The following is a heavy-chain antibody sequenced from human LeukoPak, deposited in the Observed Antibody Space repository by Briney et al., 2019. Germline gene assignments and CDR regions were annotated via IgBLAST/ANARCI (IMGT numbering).Heavy chain of an antibody. CDR2: IYYSGST. V-gene: IGHV4-59*01. J-gene: IGHJ5*02. CDR1: GGSISSYY. D-gene: IGHD5-24*01. CDR3: ARDVYIEMAKWFEP. Sequence: SETLSLTCTVSGGSISSYYWSWIRQPPGKGLEWIGYIYYSGSTNYNPSLKSRVTISVDTSKNQFSLKLSSVTAADTAVYYCARDVYIEMAKWFEPWGEGDLVTVSS.